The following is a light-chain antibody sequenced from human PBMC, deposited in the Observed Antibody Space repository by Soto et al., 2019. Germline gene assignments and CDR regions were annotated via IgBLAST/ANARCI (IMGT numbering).Light chain of an antibody. V-gene: IGKV1-39*01. CDR3: QQNYRTPTT. CDR1: QSISSY. Sequence: DIQMTQSPSSLSASVGDRVTITCRASQSISSYLNWYQQKPGKAPNLLIYAASSLQSGVPSRFSGSGSGTDFTLTISSLQPEDFATYYCQQNYRTPTTFGQGTRLEIK. J-gene: IGKJ5*01. CDR2: AAS.